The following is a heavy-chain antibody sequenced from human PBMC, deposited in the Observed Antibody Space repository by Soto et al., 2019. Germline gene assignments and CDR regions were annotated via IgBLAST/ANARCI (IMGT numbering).Heavy chain of an antibody. D-gene: IGHD2-2*01. CDR2: IYYSGST. J-gene: IGHJ4*02. CDR1: GGSISSYY. CDR3: ARGGPYCSSTSCYQIDV. V-gene: IGHV4-59*01. Sequence: LSLTCTVSGGSISSYYWSWIRQPPGKGLEWIGYIYYSGSTNYNPSLKSRVTISVDTSKNQFSLKLSSVTAADTAVYYCARGGPYCSSTSCYQIDVWGQGTRVTVAS.